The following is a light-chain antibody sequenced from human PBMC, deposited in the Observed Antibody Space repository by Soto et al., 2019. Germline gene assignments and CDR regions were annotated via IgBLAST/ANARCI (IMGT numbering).Light chain of an antibody. CDR1: NSDVGGYNY. J-gene: IGLJ1*01. Sequence: QSVLTQPASVSGSPGQSITISCTGTNSDVGGYNYVSWYQQHPDKAPKLMIYEVSSRPSGVSGRFSGSKSGNTASLTISSLRAEDEADYYCSCYISSATLYVFGTGTKLTVL. CDR3: SCYISSATLYV. V-gene: IGLV2-14*01. CDR2: EVS.